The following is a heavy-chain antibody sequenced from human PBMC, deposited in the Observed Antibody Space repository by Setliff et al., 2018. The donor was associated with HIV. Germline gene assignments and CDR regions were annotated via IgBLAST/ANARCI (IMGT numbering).Heavy chain of an antibody. D-gene: IGHD6-6*01. CDR1: GFTFSYYS. CDR2: ISSRSSYI. V-gene: IGHV3-21*01. J-gene: IGHJ5*02. CDR3: ARNGRQLVRGEFDP. Sequence: PGGSLRLSCAASGFTFSYYSMNWVRQAPGKGLEWVSSISSRSSYIYYSDSLKGRVTISRDDAKNSLYLQMNSLRAEDTAVYYCARNGRQLVRGEFDPWGQGTLVTVSS.